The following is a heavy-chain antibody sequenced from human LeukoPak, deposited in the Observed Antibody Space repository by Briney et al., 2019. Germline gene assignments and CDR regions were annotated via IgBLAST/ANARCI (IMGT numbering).Heavy chain of an antibody. CDR3: ARSTVTRGYY. CDR2: INHSGST. Sequence: SETLSLTCAVYGGSFSGYYWSWIRQPPGKGLEWIGEINHSGSTNYNPSLKSRVTISVDTSENQFSLKLSSVTAADTAVYYCARSTVTRGYYWGQGTLVTVSS. D-gene: IGHD4-17*01. CDR1: GGSFSGYY. J-gene: IGHJ4*02. V-gene: IGHV4-34*01.